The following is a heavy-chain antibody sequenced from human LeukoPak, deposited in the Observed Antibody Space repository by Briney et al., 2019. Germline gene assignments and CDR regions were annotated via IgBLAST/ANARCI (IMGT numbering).Heavy chain of an antibody. V-gene: IGHV4-4*02. CDR1: GGSISSSNW. D-gene: IGHD2-2*02. CDR2: INHSGST. CDR3: ARLGPKEYQLLYRVKRDYFDY. J-gene: IGHJ4*02. Sequence: PSETLSLTCAVSGGSISSSNWWSWVRQPPGKGLEWIGEINHSGSTNYNPSLKSRVTISVDTSKNQFSLKLSSVTAADTAVYYCARLGPKEYQLLYRVKRDYFDYWGQGTLVTVSS.